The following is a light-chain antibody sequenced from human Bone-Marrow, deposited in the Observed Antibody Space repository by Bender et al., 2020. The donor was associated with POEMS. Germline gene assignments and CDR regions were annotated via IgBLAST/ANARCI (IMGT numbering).Light chain of an antibody. J-gene: IGLJ1*01. CDR2: DVS. V-gene: IGLV2-14*03. CDR3: SSYISGSSYV. Sequence: QSALTQPASVSGSPGQSITISCTGTSSDVGGHDYVSWFQQHPGEVPKLIIYDVSNRPSGVSNRFSGSKSGNTASLTISELQAEDEADYYCSSYISGSSYVFGSGTEVTV. CDR1: SSDVGGHDY.